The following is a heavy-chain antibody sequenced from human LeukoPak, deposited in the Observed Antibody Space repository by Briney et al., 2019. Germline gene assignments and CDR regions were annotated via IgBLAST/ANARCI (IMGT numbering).Heavy chain of an antibody. CDR1: GVSVSSGSYY. D-gene: IGHD3-22*01. J-gene: IGHJ6*02. Sequence: SETLSLTCTVSGVSVSSGSYYWSWIRQPPGKGLEWIGYIYYSGSTNYNPSLKSRVTISVDTSKNQFSLKLSSVTAADTAVYYCARDRSPEGYYDSSHWDYYHGMDVWGQGTTVTVSS. CDR3: ARDRSPEGYYDSSHWDYYHGMDV. CDR2: IYYSGST. V-gene: IGHV4-61*01.